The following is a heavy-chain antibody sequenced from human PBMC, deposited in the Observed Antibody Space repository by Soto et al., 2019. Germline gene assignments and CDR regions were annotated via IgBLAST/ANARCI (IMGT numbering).Heavy chain of an antibody. CDR2: ISYSGST. CDR1: GGSISNYY. D-gene: IGHD4-4*01. CDR3: ARDDYSPFDY. Sequence: PSETLSLTCTVSGGSISNYYWSWIRQPPGKGLEWIGYISYSGSTKYNPSLQSRVTISVDTSKNQFSLKLSSVTAADTAVYYCARDDYSPFDYWGQVTLVTVSS. J-gene: IGHJ4*02. V-gene: IGHV4-59*01.